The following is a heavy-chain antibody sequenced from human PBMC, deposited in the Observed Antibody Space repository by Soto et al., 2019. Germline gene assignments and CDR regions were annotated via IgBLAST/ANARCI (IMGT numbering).Heavy chain of an antibody. Sequence: VGSLRLSCAASGFTFSSYGMHWVRQAPGKGLGWVAFIWHDGGNKFYAESVKGRFTISRDNSKNTLYLQMTSLSAEDTAMYYCARDGDVNTGFGKDYWGQGTLVTVSS. CDR1: GFTFSSYG. CDR3: ARDGDVNTGFGKDY. V-gene: IGHV3-33*01. D-gene: IGHD3-16*01. CDR2: IWHDGGNK. J-gene: IGHJ4*02.